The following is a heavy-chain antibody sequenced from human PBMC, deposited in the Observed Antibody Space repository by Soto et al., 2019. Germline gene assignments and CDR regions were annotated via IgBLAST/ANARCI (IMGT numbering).Heavy chain of an antibody. CDR3: ASLYSSSWYGTKNWFDP. Sequence: SETLSLTCAVSGGSISSSNWWSWVRQPPGKGLEWIGEIYHSGSTNYNPSLKSRVTISVDKSKNHFSLKLSSVTAADTVVYYCASLYSSSWYGTKNWFDPWGQGTLVTVSS. D-gene: IGHD6-13*01. CDR1: GGSISSSNW. J-gene: IGHJ5*02. CDR2: IYHSGST. V-gene: IGHV4-4*02.